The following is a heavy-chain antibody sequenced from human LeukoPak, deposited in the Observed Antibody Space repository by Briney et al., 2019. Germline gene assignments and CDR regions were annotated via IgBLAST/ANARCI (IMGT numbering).Heavy chain of an antibody. CDR2: IFHGGSS. J-gene: IGHJ4*02. Sequence: PSETLSLTCTVSGGSISTGSYYWGWIRQPPGKGLEWIGSIFHGGSSFYNPSLKSRVTLSLDMSKNQFALKMSSVTDTDTAVYYCATQGTNHLSRGVFDFWGQGTLLAVSS. D-gene: IGHD3-16*01. V-gene: IGHV4-39*01. CDR3: ATQGTNHLSRGVFDF. CDR1: GGSISTGSYY.